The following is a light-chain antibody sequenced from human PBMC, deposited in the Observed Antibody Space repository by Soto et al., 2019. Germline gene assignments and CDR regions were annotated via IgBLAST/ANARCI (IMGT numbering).Light chain of an antibody. CDR2: DSS. CDR3: QQRSTWPFT. V-gene: IGKV3-11*01. CDR1: ESIDSY. Sequence: EIVLTQSPATLSLSPGERATLSCRANESIDSYLAWYQQKAGQAPRLLIYDSSYRATGLPARFSGSGSGTDFALNITSLEPDDFAVYYCQQRSTWPFTFGGGTKLEIK. J-gene: IGKJ4*01.